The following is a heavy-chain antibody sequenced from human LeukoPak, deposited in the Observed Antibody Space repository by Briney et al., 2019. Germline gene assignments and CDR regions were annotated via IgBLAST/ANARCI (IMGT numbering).Heavy chain of an antibody. J-gene: IGHJ6*02. CDR3: ARGGGLDV. V-gene: IGHV3-7*03. CDR2: INHNGNVN. CDR1: GFTFSSYW. D-gene: IGHD3-16*01. Sequence: GGSLRLSCAASGFTFSSYWMNWARQAPGKGLEWVASINHNGNVNYYVDSVKGRFTISRDNAKNSLYLQMSNLRAEDTALYFCARGGGLDVWGQGATVTVSS.